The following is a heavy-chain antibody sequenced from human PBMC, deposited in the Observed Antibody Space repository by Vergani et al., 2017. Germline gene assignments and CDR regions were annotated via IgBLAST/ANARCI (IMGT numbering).Heavy chain of an antibody. Sequence: QVQLVESGGSVVQPGRSLRLSCAASGFTFSDYYMSWIRQAPGKGLEWVSYISSSSSYTNYADSVKGRFTISRDNAKNSLYLQMNSRRAEDTAVYYCARDQATIYSSGSYYYYYYGMDVWGQGTTVTVSS. V-gene: IGHV3-11*05. D-gene: IGHD3-10*01. CDR1: GFTFSDYY. J-gene: IGHJ6*02. CDR3: ARDQATIYSSGSYYYYYYGMDV. CDR2: ISSSSSYT.